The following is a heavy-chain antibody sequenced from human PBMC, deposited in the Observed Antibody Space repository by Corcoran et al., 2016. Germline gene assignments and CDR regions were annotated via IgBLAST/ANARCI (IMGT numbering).Heavy chain of an antibody. Sequence: QLQLQESGPGLVKPSETLSLTCTVSVGSISSSSYYWGWIRQPPGKGLEWIGSIYYSGSTYYNPSLKSRVTISVDTSKNQFSLKLSSVTAADTAVYYCARDRMIRWPGYFDYWGQGTLVTVSS. CDR3: ARDRMIRWPGYFDY. CDR1: VGSISSSSYY. D-gene: IGHD4-17*01. CDR2: IYYSGST. J-gene: IGHJ4*02. V-gene: IGHV4-39*07.